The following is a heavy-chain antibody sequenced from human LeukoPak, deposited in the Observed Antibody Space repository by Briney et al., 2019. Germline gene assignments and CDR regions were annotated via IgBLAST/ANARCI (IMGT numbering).Heavy chain of an antibody. D-gene: IGHD3-10*01. Sequence: ASVKVSCKASGYTFTSYDINWVRQAPGQGLEWMGWMNPNSGNTGYAQKFQGRVTMTRNTSISTAYMELSSLRSEDTAVYYCAILWFGESYYYYYGMDVWGQGTTVTVSS. CDR2: MNPNSGNT. J-gene: IGHJ6*02. CDR1: GYTFTSYD. CDR3: AILWFGESYYYYYGMDV. V-gene: IGHV1-8*01.